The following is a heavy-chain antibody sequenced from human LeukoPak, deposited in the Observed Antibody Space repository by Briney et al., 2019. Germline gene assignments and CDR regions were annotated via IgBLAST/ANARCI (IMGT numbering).Heavy chain of an antibody. D-gene: IGHD3-22*01. J-gene: IGHJ4*02. CDR2: ISSSSSYI. CDR3: AKGGRGDSSGYNPSRHSRSAVYFDY. V-gene: IGHV3-21*04. Sequence: PGGSLRLSCAASGFTFSSYSMNWVRQAPGKGLEWVSSISSSSSYIYYADSVKGRFTISRDNAKNSLYLQMNSLRAEDTAVYYCAKGGRGDSSGYNPSRHSRSAVYFDYWGQGTLVTVSS. CDR1: GFTFSSYS.